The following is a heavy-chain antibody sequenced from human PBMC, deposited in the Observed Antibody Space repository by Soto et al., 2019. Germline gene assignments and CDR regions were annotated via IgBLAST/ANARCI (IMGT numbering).Heavy chain of an antibody. V-gene: IGHV3-23*01. J-gene: IGHJ6*02. CDR3: AKPSRAQPRFYYYYYGMDV. CDR1: GFTFSSYA. CDR2: ISGSGGST. Sequence: GGSLRLSCAASGFTFSSYAMSWVRQAPGKGLEWVSAISGSGGSTYYADSVKGRFTISRDNSKNTLYLQMNSLRAEDTAVYHCAKPSRAQPRFYYYYYGMDVWGQGTTVTVSS. D-gene: IGHD2-2*01.